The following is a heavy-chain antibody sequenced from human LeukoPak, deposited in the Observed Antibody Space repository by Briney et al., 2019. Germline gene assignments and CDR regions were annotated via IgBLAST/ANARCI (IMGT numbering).Heavy chain of an antibody. CDR2: ISGSGGST. Sequence: PGGSLRLSCAASGFTFSSYAMSWVRQAPGKGLEWVSAISGSGGSTYYADSVKGRFTISRDNSKNTLYLQMNSLRAEDTAVYYCAKDGRSIVGVTSDFDYWGQGTLVTVSS. D-gene: IGHD1-26*01. V-gene: IGHV3-23*01. CDR3: AKDGRSIVGVTSDFDY. J-gene: IGHJ4*02. CDR1: GFTFSSYA.